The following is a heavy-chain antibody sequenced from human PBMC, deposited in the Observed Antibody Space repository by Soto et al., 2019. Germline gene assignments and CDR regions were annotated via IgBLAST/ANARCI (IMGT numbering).Heavy chain of an antibody. Sequence: ASVKVSCKASGYTFTGYYMHWVRQAPGQGLEWMGWINPNSGGTNYAQKFQGWVTMTRDTSISTAYMELSRLRSDDTAVYYCARPGYSSSWYDAFDIWGQGTMVTVSS. V-gene: IGHV1-2*04. CDR3: ARPGYSSSWYDAFDI. J-gene: IGHJ3*02. D-gene: IGHD6-13*01. CDR2: INPNSGGT. CDR1: GYTFTGYY.